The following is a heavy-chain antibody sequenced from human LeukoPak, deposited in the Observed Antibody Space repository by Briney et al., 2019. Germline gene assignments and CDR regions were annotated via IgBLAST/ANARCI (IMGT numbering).Heavy chain of an antibody. J-gene: IGHJ4*02. CDR2: ISYDGSNK. Sequence: GGSLRLSCAASGFTFSSYAMHWVRQAPGKGLEWAAVISYDGSNKYYADSVKGRFTISRDNSKNTLYLQMNSLRAEDTAVYYCAREGLLVMPFDYWGQGTLVTVSS. CDR1: GFTFSSYA. CDR3: AREGLLVMPFDY. V-gene: IGHV3-30-3*01. D-gene: IGHD3-9*01.